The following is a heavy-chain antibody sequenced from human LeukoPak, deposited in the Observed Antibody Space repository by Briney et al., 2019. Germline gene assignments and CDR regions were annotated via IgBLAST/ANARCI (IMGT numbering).Heavy chain of an antibody. CDR2: IIPILGIA. D-gene: IGHD2-2*01. V-gene: IGHV1-69*04. CDR3: ARDTGYCSSTSCLNWFDP. Sequence: SVKVSCKASGGTFSSYTISWVRQAPGQGIEWMGRIIPILGIANYAQKFQGRVTITADKSTSTAYMELSSLRSEDTAVHYCARDTGYCSSTSCLNWFDPWGQGTLVTVSS. J-gene: IGHJ5*02. CDR1: GGTFSSYT.